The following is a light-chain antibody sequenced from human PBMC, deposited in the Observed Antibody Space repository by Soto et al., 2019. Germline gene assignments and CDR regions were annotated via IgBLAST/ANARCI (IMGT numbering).Light chain of an antibody. J-gene: IGLJ3*02. CDR1: SSDVGGYNY. Sequence: QSALTQPRSVSGSPGQSVTISCTGTSSDVGGYNYVSWYQPHPGKAPKLMICDVSKRPSGVPDRFSGSKSVNTASLTISGLQAEDEADYYCCSYAGSYTVLFGGRTK. CDR2: DVS. V-gene: IGLV2-11*01. CDR3: CSYAGSYTVL.